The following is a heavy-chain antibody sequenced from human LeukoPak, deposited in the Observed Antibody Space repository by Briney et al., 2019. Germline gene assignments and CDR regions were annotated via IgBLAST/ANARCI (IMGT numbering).Heavy chain of an antibody. CDR1: GFTFSSYE. J-gene: IGHJ3*02. V-gene: IGHV3-48*03. D-gene: IGHD4-17*01. CDR3: ARDSLYGDYGPDAFDI. CDR2: ISSSGSTI. Sequence: PGGSLRLSCAASGFTFSSYEMNWVRQAPGKGLEWVSYISSSGSTIYYADSVKGRFTISRDNAKNSLYLQMNSLRAEDTAVYYCARDSLYGDYGPDAFDIWGQGTMVTVSS.